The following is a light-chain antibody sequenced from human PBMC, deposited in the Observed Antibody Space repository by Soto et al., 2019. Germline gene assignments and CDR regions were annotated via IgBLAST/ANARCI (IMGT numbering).Light chain of an antibody. V-gene: IGKV3-11*01. Sequence: EVVLTQSQATLSLSPGERATLSCRASQSVTSYLAWYQQRPGQAPRLLINDASRRATGIPDRFSGSGSGADFTLTISSLEPEDFAVYYCQQRSSWPITLGQGTRLEIK. CDR1: QSVTSY. CDR3: QQRSSWPIT. J-gene: IGKJ5*01. CDR2: DAS.